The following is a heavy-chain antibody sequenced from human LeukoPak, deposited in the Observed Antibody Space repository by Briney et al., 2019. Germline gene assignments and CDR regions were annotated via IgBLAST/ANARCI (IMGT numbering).Heavy chain of an antibody. J-gene: IGHJ6*04. CDR3: ARDTGSSSGGGSGMDV. CDR1: GYSISSGYY. D-gene: IGHD6-13*01. Sequence: SETLSLTCAVSGYSISSGYYWGWIRTPPGKGLEWIGIIYHSGSTLYNPSLKSRVTISVDTSKTQFSLNLSSVTAADTAVYYCARDTGSSSGGGSGMDVWGKGTTVTVSS. CDR2: IYHSGST. V-gene: IGHV4-38-2*02.